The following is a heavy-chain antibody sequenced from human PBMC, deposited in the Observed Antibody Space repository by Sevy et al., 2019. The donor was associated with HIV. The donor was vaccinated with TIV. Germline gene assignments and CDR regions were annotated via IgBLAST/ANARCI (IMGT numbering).Heavy chain of an antibody. CDR2: ISGSGGST. D-gene: IGHD6-13*01. CDR3: AKSRQQLVLWSPPFDY. J-gene: IGHJ4*02. Sequence: GSLRLSCAASGFNFSSYAMSWVRQAPGKGLEWVSAISGSGGSTYYADSVKGRFTISRDNSKNTLYLQMNSLRAEDTAVYYCAKSRQQLVLWSPPFDYWGQGTLVTVSS. V-gene: IGHV3-23*01. CDR1: GFNFSSYA.